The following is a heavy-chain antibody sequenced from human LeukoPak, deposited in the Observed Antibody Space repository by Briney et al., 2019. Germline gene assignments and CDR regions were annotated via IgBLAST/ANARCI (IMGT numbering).Heavy chain of an antibody. D-gene: IGHD3-22*01. J-gene: IGHJ3*02. Sequence: SETLSLTCTVSGASISSSYWTWIRQPPGKGLEWIGYIYYSGSSNYNPSLKSRVTISLDTSKNQFSLKLTSVTAADTAVYYCAGGPITMIISGDYAFDIWGQGTMVTVSS. CDR3: AGGPITMIISGDYAFDI. CDR1: GASISSSY. CDR2: IYYSGSS. V-gene: IGHV4-59*03.